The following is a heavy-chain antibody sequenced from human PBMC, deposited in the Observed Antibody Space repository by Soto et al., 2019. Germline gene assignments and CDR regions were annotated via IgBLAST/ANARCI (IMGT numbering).Heavy chain of an antibody. CDR3: AKDQTSNSCYDH. CDR1: GFTFSNYA. J-gene: IGHJ4*02. V-gene: IGHV3-23*01. D-gene: IGHD2-2*01. CDR2: IRGSGRST. Sequence: PGGSLRLSCAASGFTFSNYAMSWVRQAPGKGLEWVSGIRGSGRSTYYADSVKGRFTISRDNSKNTLYLQMNNLRVEDTAVYYCAKDQTSNSCYDHWGQGTLVTVSS.